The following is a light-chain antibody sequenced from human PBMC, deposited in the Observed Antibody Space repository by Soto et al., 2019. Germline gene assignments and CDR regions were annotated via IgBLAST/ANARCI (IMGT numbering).Light chain of an antibody. Sequence: IVLTQAPLSLPDIPGAAASISCSSSQSLFDRDDDKTYLACYLQRPGQSPQLLIYMLSHRASGVPDRFSGSGSDTDFTLKISRVEPEDVGVYYCMQRMKFPLTFGGGTKVDIK. V-gene: IGKV2-40*01. J-gene: IGKJ4*01. CDR2: MLS. CDR3: MQRMKFPLT. CDR1: QSLFDRDDDKTY.